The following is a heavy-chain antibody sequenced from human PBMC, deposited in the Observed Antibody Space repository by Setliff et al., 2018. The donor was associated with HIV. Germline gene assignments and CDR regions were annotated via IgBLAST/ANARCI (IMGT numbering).Heavy chain of an antibody. CDR1: AYTFNSYY. D-gene: IGHD1-20*01. V-gene: IGHV1-46*02. CDR3: ARSDISGTGYFDS. CDR2: IGPSGSST. Sequence: ASVKVSCKTSAYTFNSYYMHWIRQAPGQGLEWMGLIGPSGSSTTYAQNFQGRVTMSRDTSTNTVYMELSSLRSEDTAVYHCARSDISGTGYFDSWGQGTLVTVSS. J-gene: IGHJ4*02.